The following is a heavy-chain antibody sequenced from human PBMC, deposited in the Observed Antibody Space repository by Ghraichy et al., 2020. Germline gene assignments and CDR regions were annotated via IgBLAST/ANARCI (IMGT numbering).Heavy chain of an antibody. V-gene: IGHV4-34*01. CDR2: INHSGST. Sequence: ESLNISCAVYGGSFSGYYWTWIRQPPGKGLEWIGEINHSGSTNYNPSLKSRVTISVDPSKNQFSLKLSSVTAADTAVYYCARGPRLRRPNDAFDIWGQGTMVTVSS. CDR3: ARGPRLRRPNDAFDI. CDR1: GGSFSGYY. D-gene: IGHD2-15*01. J-gene: IGHJ3*02.